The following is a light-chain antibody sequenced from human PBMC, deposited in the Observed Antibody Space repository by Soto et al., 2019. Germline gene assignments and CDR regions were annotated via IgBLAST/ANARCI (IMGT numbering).Light chain of an antibody. V-gene: IGLV1-40*01. CDR2: GNS. J-gene: IGLJ2*01. CDR1: SSNIGAGYD. Sequence: QSVLTQPPSXXXXXXXXXXXXCTGSSSNIGAGYDVHWYQQLPGTAPKLLIYGNSNRPSGVPDRFSGSKSGTSASLAITGLQAEDEADYYCPSYDSSLSGVVFGGGTKLTVL. CDR3: PSYDSSLSGVV.